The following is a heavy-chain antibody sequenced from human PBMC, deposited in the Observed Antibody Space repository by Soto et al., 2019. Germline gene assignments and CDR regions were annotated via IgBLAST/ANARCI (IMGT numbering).Heavy chain of an antibody. CDR3: AKLDILTGYYRRYYFDY. J-gene: IGHJ4*02. D-gene: IGHD3-9*01. V-gene: IGHV3-23*01. CDR2: ISGSGGST. CDR1: GFTFSSYA. Sequence: GGSLRLSCAASGFTFSSYAMSWVRQAPGKGLEWVSAISGSGGSTYYADSVKGRFTISRDNSKNTLYLQMNSLRAEDTAIYYCAKLDILTGYYRRYYFDYWGQGTLVTVSS.